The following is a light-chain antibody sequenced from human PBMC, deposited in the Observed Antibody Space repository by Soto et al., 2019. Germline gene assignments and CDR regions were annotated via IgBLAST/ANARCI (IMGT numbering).Light chain of an antibody. V-gene: IGLV2-14*01. CDR1: SSDVGGYNY. Sequence: QSALTQPASVSGSPGQSITISCTGTSSDVGGYNYVSWYQQHPGKAPKLMIYDVSNRPSGVSNRFSGSKSGNTASLTISGHQAEDEADYYCSSYTSSSTPWVFGGGTKLTVL. CDR2: DVS. J-gene: IGLJ3*02. CDR3: SSYTSSSTPWV.